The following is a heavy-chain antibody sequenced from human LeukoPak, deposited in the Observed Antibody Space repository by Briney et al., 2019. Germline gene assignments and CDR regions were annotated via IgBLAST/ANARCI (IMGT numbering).Heavy chain of an antibody. J-gene: IGHJ3*02. CDR3: ARRVEVYYDSSGYPDAFDI. Sequence: ASVKVSCKASGYTFTSYGISWVRQAPGQGLEWMGWISAYNGKTNYAQKLQGRVTMTTDTSTSTAYMELRSLRSDDTAVYYCARRVEVYYDSSGYPDAFDIWGQGTMVTVSS. V-gene: IGHV1-18*01. CDR2: ISAYNGKT. CDR1: GYTFTSYG. D-gene: IGHD3-22*01.